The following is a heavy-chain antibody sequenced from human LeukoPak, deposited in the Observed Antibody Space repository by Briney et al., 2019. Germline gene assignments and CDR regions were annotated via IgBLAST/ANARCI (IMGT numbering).Heavy chain of an antibody. CDR1: DSISGYY. D-gene: IGHD4-11*01. Sequence: KSSETLSLTCTVSDSISGYYWSWIRQPPGKGLEWIGYVYYSGSTNCNPSLKSRVTISVDTSNNQFSLKLSSVTAADAAVYYCARVNGYSNSFYYYYFMDVWGKGTTVTVSS. V-gene: IGHV4-59*01. CDR3: ARVNGYSNSFYYYYFMDV. CDR2: VYYSGST. J-gene: IGHJ6*03.